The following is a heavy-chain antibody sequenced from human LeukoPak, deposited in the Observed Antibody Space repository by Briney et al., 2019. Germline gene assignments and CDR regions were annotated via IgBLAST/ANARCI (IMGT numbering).Heavy chain of an antibody. CDR3: ARDDYDILTGYDLFDY. V-gene: IGHV1-18*01. CDR1: GGTFSSYA. J-gene: IGHJ4*02. CDR2: ISAYNGNT. Sequence: ASVKVSCKASGGTFSSYAISWVRQAPGQGLEWMGWISAYNGNTNYAQKLQGRVTMTTDTSTSTAYMELRSLRSDDTAVYYCARDDYDILTGYDLFDYWGQGTLVTVSS. D-gene: IGHD3-9*01.